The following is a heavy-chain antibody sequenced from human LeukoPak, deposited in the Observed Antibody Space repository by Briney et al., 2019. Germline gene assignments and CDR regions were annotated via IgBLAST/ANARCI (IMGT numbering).Heavy chain of an antibody. Sequence: ASVKVSCKASGGTFSSYAISWVRQAPGQGLEWMGGIIPIFGTANYAQKFQGRVTITADKSTSTAYMELSSLRSEDTAVYYCARDIDGDGPGDWFDPWGQGTLVTVSS. V-gene: IGHV1-69*06. CDR1: GGTFSSYA. CDR2: IIPIFGTA. D-gene: IGHD4-17*01. CDR3: ARDIDGDGPGDWFDP. J-gene: IGHJ5*02.